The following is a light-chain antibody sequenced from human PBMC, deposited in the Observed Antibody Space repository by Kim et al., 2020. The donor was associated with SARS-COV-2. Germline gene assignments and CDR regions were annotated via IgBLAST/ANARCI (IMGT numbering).Light chain of an antibody. CDR1: QTISSY. Sequence: AYVGDRVTISYLASQTISSYLTWYQQQPGRAPKHVKCGASSLQSGVPSRFSGSGSGTNFTLTISSLQPEDFATLYCQQSYSNPITFGQGTRLEIK. V-gene: IGKV1-39*01. J-gene: IGKJ5*01. CDR2: GAS. CDR3: QQSYSNPIT.